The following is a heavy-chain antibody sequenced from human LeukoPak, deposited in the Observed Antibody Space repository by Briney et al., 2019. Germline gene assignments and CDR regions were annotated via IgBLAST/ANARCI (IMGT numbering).Heavy chain of an antibody. CDR2: INPSGGST. J-gene: IGHJ5*02. CDR1: GYTFTNYY. D-gene: IGHD1-26*01. Sequence: ASVKVSCKASGYTFTNYYMHWVRQAPGQGLEWMGIINPSGGSTNYAQKFQGRVTMTRDISTSTDYMELTSLTSDDTAMYYCARDNSVGETAWWFDPWGQGTLVTVSS. V-gene: IGHV1-46*01. CDR3: ARDNSVGETAWWFDP.